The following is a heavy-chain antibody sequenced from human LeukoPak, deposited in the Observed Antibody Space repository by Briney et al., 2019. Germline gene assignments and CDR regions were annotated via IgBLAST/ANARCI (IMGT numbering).Heavy chain of an antibody. V-gene: IGHV1-69*06. CDR3: ASDCGGDCYPPAEYFQH. CDR2: IIPIFGTA. Sequence: SVKVSCKASGGTFSSYALSWVRQAPGQGLECMGGIIPIFGTANYAQKFQGRVTITADKSTSTAYMKRSSLRSEDTAVYYCASDCGGDCYPPAEYFQHWGQGTLVTVSS. J-gene: IGHJ1*01. CDR1: GGTFSSYA. D-gene: IGHD2-21*02.